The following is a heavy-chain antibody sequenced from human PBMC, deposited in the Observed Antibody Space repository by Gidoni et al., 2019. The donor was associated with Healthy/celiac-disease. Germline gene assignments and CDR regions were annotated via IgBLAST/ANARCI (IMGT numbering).Heavy chain of an antibody. CDR2: ISSSIRYI. Sequence: EVQPVASGGGLVKPGGSLRPSCAASGFTFSSDSMNWVRQAPGKGREWVSSISSSIRYIYYADSVKGRFTISRDNAKNSLYLQMNSLRAEDTAVYYCARDSAYSSSWYDAFDIWGQGTMVTVSS. D-gene: IGHD6-13*01. CDR3: ARDSAYSSSWYDAFDI. CDR1: GFTFSSDS. V-gene: IGHV3-21*01. J-gene: IGHJ3*02.